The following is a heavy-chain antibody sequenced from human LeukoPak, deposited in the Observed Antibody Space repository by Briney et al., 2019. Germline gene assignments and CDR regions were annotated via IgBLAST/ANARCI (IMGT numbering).Heavy chain of an antibody. J-gene: IGHJ4*02. Sequence: PGGSLRLSCAASGFTFSSYWMHWVRQAPGKGLEWVSSINGSGDATKYADSVMGRFTISRDNSKNTVSLQMNSLRAEDTAVYYCAKSDCGFDGCKLLNYWGQGTLVTASS. CDR3: AKSDCGFDGCKLLNY. V-gene: IGHV3-23*01. CDR1: GFTFSSYW. CDR2: INGSGDAT. D-gene: IGHD2-21*01.